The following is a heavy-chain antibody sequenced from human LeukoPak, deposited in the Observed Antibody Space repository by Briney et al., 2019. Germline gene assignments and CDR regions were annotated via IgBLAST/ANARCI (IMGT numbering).Heavy chain of an antibody. CDR3: AADRYDSSGYYRFDY. V-gene: IGHV1-58*02. Sequence: GTSVKVSCKASGFTFTSSAMQWVRQARGQRLEWIGWIVVGSGNTNYAQKFQERVTITRDMSTSTAYMELSSLRSEDTAVYYCAADRYDSSGYYRFDYWGQGTLVTVSS. J-gene: IGHJ4*02. CDR2: IVVGSGNT. D-gene: IGHD3-22*01. CDR1: GFTFTSSA.